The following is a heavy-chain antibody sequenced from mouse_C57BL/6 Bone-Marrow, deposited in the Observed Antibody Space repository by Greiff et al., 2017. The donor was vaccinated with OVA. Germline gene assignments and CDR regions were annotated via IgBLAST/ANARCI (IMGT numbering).Heavy chain of an antibody. D-gene: IGHD2-4*01. CDR3: ARGDDYDVGFAY. CDR1: GYSITSGYY. Sequence: DVKLVESGPGLVKPSQSLSLTCSVTGYSITSGYYWNWIRQFPGNQLEWMGYISYDGSNKYNPSLKNLIAIARDTSKNQFFLKLNSVTTEDTATYSCARGDDYDVGFAYWGQGTLVTVSA. CDR2: ISYDGSN. V-gene: IGHV3-6*01. J-gene: IGHJ3*01.